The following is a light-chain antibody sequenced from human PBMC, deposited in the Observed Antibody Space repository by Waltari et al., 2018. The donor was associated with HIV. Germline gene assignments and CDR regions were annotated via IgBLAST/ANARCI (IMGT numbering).Light chain of an antibody. J-gene: IGLJ2*01. CDR3: HAFDSSLSGWV. V-gene: IGLV1-40*01. CDR1: SSNIGAGYD. Sequence: QSVLTQPPSVSGAPGQRITISCTGSSSNIGAGYDVHWYQHLPGTVPKLLIYGDSNRPSGVPDRFSASRSGTSASLAITGLQAEDEGDYYCHAFDSSLSGWVFGGRTKLTVL. CDR2: GDS.